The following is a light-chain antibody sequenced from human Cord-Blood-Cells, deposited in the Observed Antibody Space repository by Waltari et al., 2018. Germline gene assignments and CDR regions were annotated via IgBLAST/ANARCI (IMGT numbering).Light chain of an antibody. CDR2: SNK. Sequence: QSVLTQPPSASRTPGQRVTISCSGSSSNIGSNTVNWYQQLPGTAPKLLIYSNKQRPSGVPFRLSGSNSGSSASLASSGLQSKDGAEYYWAAWDDSLNGYVFGTGTKVTVL. CDR1: SSNIGSNT. V-gene: IGLV1-44*01. J-gene: IGLJ1*01. CDR3: AAWDDSLNGYV.